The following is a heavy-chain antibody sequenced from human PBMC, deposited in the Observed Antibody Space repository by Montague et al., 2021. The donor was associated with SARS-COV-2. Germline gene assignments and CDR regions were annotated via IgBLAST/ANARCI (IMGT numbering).Heavy chain of an antibody. J-gene: IGHJ6*02. CDR1: GYSISSGYY. CDR2: IYHSGST. CDR3: AVISNYYYYYGMDV. Sequence: SETLSLTCTVSGYSISSGYYWGWIRQPPGKGLEWIGSIYHSGSTYYNPSLKSRVTISVDTSKNQFSLKLSSVTAADTAVYYCAVISNYYYYYGMDVWGQGTTVTVSS. V-gene: IGHV4-38-2*02. D-gene: IGHD4-11*01.